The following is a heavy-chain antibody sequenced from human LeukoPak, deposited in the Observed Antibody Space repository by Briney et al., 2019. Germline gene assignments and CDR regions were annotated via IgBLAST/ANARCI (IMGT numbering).Heavy chain of an antibody. CDR2: ILWNSGSK. Sequence: GGSLRLSCAASGFTFGDYAMHWVRQAPGKGLEWVSGILWNSGSKAYADSVKGRFSISRDNAKNSLHLEMNSLRVGDTALYYCVKDSNSGHYFTDVFDVWGQGTMVTVSS. CDR3: VKDSNSGHYFTDVFDV. D-gene: IGHD3-3*01. CDR1: GFTFGDYA. J-gene: IGHJ3*01. V-gene: IGHV3-9*01.